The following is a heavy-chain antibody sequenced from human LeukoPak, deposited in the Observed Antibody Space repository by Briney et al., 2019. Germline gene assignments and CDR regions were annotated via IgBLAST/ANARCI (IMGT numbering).Heavy chain of an antibody. CDR1: GGSISSYY. J-gene: IGHJ5*02. CDR2: IYYSGST. V-gene: IGHV4-59*01. CDR3: ARVAAAAGIINWFDP. Sequence: PSETLSLTCTVSGGSISSYYWSWIRQPPGKGLEWIGYIYYSGSTNYNPSLKSPVTISVDTSKNQFSLKLSSVTAADTAVYYCARVAAAAGIINWFDPWGQGTLVTVSS. D-gene: IGHD6-13*01.